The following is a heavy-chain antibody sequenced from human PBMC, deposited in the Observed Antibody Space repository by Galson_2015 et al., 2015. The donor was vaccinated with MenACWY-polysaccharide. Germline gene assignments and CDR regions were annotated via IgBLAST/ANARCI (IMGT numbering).Heavy chain of an antibody. J-gene: IGHJ4*02. CDR3: ARRLIAVAGPFDY. CDR2: INPSGGST. D-gene: IGHD6-19*01. CDR1: GYTLTSYY. V-gene: IGHV1-46*01. Sequence: SVKVSCKASGYTLTSYYMHWVRQAPGQGLEWMGIINPSGGSTSYAQKFQGRVTMTRDTSTSTVYMELSSLRSEDTAVYYCARRLIAVAGPFDYWGQGTLVTVSS.